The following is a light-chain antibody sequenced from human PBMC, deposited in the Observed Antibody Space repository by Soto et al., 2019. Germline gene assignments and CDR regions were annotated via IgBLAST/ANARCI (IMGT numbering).Light chain of an antibody. J-gene: IGKJ1*01. CDR1: QSVTSTY. CDR2: DAS. V-gene: IGKV3-20*01. CDR3: QQFDGSPWT. Sequence: IVMTQSPATLSVSPGERATLSCRSSQSVTSTYLAWYQQKPGQAPRLLIYDASTRAPGVPDRFSGSGSGTDFTLSISRLEPEDFAVYFCQQFDGSPWTFGQGTKVDI.